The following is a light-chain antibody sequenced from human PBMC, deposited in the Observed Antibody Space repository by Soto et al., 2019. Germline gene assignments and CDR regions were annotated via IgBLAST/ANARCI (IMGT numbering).Light chain of an antibody. CDR3: QSYDSSYPVV. CDR2: EDN. Sequence: NFMLTQPHYVSESPGKTVTISCTRSSGSIASNYVQWYQQRPGSAPTTVIYEDNQRPSGVPDRFSGSIDSSSNSASLTISGLKTEDEADYYCQSYDSSYPVVFGGGTKLTVL. V-gene: IGLV6-57*04. J-gene: IGLJ2*01. CDR1: SGSIASNY.